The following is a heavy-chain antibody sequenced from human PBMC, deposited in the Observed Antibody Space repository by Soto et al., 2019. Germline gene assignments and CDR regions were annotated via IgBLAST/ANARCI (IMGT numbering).Heavy chain of an antibody. D-gene: IGHD3-16*01. CDR2: ISGNGGST. CDR1: GFSFRTFD. CDR3: ARGGSPLTYGMDV. Sequence: PVGSLRLSCAVSGFSFRTFDMSWVRQAPGKGLEWVSAISGNGGSTYSADSVKGRFSISRDNSKNTLNLQMNSLRAEDTAVYYCARGGSPLTYGMDVWGQGTTVTVSS. J-gene: IGHJ6*02. V-gene: IGHV3-23*01.